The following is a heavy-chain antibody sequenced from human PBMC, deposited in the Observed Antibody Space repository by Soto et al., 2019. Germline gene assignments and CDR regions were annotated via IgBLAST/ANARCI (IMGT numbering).Heavy chain of an antibody. D-gene: IGHD6-6*01. CDR3: ARVLDSSSGVDDWYFDL. CDR2: ISAYNGNT. Sequence: GASVKVSCKASGYTFTSYGISWVRQAPGQGLEWMGWISAYNGNTNYAQKLQGRVTMTTDTSTSTAYMELRSLRSEDTAVYYCARVLDSSSGVDDWYFDLWGRGTLVTVSS. CDR1: GYTFTSYG. V-gene: IGHV1-18*01. J-gene: IGHJ2*01.